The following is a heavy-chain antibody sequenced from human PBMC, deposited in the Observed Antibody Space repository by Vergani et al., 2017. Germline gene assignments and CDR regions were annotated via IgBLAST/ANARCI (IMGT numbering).Heavy chain of an antibody. CDR1: GGSFSDYY. J-gene: IGHJ4*02. CDR2: VNHGGST. D-gene: IGHD3-16*02. CDR3: ASIARAPTRRNPPPDY. Sequence: QVQLQEWGAGLLKTSETLSLTCGVSGGSFSDYYWSWIRQAPGMGLEWIGEVNHGGSTNYNPSLKSRVSISVDTSKNQFSLQLPSVTAADSALYFCASIARAPTRRNPPPDYWGKGILVTVSS. V-gene: IGHV4-34*01.